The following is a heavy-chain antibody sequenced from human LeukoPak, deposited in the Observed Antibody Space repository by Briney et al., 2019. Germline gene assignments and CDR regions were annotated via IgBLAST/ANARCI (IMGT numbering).Heavy chain of an antibody. CDR3: ARDVAAAGIGS. V-gene: IGHV4-39*07. CDR1: GGSISSSSYY. Sequence: PSETLSLTCTVSGGSISSSSYYWGWIRQPPGKGLEWIGGIYYSGSTYYNPSLKSRVTISVDTSKNQFSLKLSSVTAADTAVYYCARDVAAAGIGSWGQGTLVTVSS. D-gene: IGHD6-13*01. J-gene: IGHJ4*02. CDR2: IYYSGST.